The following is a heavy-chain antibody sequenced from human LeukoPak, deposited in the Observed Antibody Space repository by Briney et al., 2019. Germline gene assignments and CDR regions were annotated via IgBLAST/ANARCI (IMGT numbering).Heavy chain of an antibody. J-gene: IGHJ4*02. CDR1: GYSISTDYF. V-gene: IGHV4-38-2*02. CDR2: ISHSGTT. D-gene: IGHD2-2*01. CDR3: GRDIGQLRSDY. Sequence: SETLSLTCVVSGYSISTDYFWGWIRQPPGKGLEWIGTISHSGTTFYKPSLKTRITISLDTSKNQFSLKVNSVTAADTAVYYCGRDIGQLRSDYWGQGTLVTVSS.